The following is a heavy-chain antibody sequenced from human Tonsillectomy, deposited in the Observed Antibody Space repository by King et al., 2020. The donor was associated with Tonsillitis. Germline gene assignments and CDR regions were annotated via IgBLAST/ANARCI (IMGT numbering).Heavy chain of an antibody. Sequence: VQLQQSGPGLVKPSQTLSLTCAISGDSVSGNRAAWNWIRQSPSRGLEWLGRTYYRSKWYYDYAVSVRSRITIIPDTSKNQFSLQLSSVTPEDTAVYYCASDRPEYNYVLDMWGQGTLVTVSS. CDR3: ASDRPEYNYVLDM. V-gene: IGHV6-1*01. D-gene: IGHD1-1*01. CDR1: GDSVSGNRAA. J-gene: IGHJ3*02. CDR2: TYYRSKWYY.